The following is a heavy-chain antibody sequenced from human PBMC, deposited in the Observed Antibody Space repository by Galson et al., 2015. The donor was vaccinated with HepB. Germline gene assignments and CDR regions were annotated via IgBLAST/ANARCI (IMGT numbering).Heavy chain of an antibody. V-gene: IGHV3-23*01. Sequence: SLRLSCAASGFTFSSYAMSWVRQAPGKGLEWVSAISGSGGSTYYADSVKGRFTISRDNSKNTLYLQMNSLRAEDTAVYYCTRRGIVAADLHDYWGRGTRVTVSS. D-gene: IGHD1-26*01. CDR1: GFTFSSYA. J-gene: IGHJ4*02. CDR3: TRRGIVAADLHDY. CDR2: ISGSGGST.